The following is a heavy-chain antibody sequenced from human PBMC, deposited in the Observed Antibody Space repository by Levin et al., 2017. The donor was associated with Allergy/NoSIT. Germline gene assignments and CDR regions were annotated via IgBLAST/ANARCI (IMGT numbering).Heavy chain of an antibody. CDR1: GGSISSYY. CDR2: IYSSGST. CDR3: AREARWQEMATIEY. V-gene: IGHV4-59*01. Sequence: SQTLSLTCTVSGGSISSYYWTWIRQPPGKGLEWIGYIYSSGSTNYNPSPGSRVTISLDMSKNQFSLKLRSVTAAETAVYYCAREARWQEMATIEYWGQGTLVTVSS. J-gene: IGHJ4*02. D-gene: IGHD5-24*01.